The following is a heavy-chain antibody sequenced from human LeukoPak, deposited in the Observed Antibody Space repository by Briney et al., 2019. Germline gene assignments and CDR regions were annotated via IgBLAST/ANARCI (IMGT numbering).Heavy chain of an antibody. Sequence: GGSLRLSCAASGFTFSTYGMHWVRQAPGKGLEWVAFIRYDGSNKYYADSVKGRFTISRDNSKNTVYLQMNSLRAEDTAVYYCAKEAVYQLLYFFDYWGQGTLVTVSS. V-gene: IGHV3-30*02. CDR2: IRYDGSNK. CDR1: GFTFSTYG. J-gene: IGHJ4*02. CDR3: AKEAVYQLLYFFDY. D-gene: IGHD2-2*02.